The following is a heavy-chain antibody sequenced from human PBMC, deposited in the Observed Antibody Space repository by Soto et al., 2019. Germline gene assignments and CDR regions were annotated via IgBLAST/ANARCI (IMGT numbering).Heavy chain of an antibody. CDR2: IIPIFGTA. V-gene: IGHV1-69*13. CDR1: GGTFSSYA. CDR3: ARDPGWFGELGQYYYYGMDV. D-gene: IGHD3-10*01. Sequence: SVKVSCKASGGTFSSYAISWVRQAPGQGLEWMGGIIPIFGTANYAQKFQGRVTITADESTSTAYMELSSLRSEDTAVYYCARDPGWFGELGQYYYYGMDVWGQGTTVTVSS. J-gene: IGHJ6*02.